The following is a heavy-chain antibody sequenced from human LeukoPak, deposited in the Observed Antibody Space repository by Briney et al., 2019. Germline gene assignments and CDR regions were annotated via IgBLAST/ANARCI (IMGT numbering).Heavy chain of an antibody. Sequence: GGSLRPSCAGSGFTFSSYWMSWVRQAPGKGLEWVANIKQDGSEKYYVDSVKGRFTISRDNAKNSLYLQMNSLRAEDTAVYYCAAQSGYYDFWSGYSPRPFDYWGQGTLVTVSS. D-gene: IGHD3-3*01. CDR3: AAQSGYYDFWSGYSPRPFDY. CDR1: GFTFSSYW. CDR2: IKQDGSEK. J-gene: IGHJ4*02. V-gene: IGHV3-7*01.